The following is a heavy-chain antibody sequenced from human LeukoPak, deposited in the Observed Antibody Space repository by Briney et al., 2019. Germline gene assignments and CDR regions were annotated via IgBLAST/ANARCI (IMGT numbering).Heavy chain of an antibody. V-gene: IGHV3-23*01. J-gene: IGHJ3*02. CDR1: GFTFSCFG. D-gene: IGHD3-22*01. CDR2: FGGCGGRT. CDR3: AKDRKYYGRSGYYLPDAFDI. Sequence: GGTLSLSCAASGFTFSCFGLRWVRQAPGKGVEWFSAFGGCGGRTYYTDSVKSRFTISRENSKNTLYLQMNSLRAEDTAVYYCAKDRKYYGRSGYYLPDAFDIWGQGTMVTASS.